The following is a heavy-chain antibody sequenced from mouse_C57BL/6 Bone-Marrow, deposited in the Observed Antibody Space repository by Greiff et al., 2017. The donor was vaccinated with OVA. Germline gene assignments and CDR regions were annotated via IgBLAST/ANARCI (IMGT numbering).Heavy chain of an antibody. J-gene: IGHJ1*03. CDR1: GYTFTSYW. D-gene: IGHD2-4*01. CDR3: ARSGHYDYDDWYFEV. V-gene: IGHV1-69*01. CDR2: IDPSDSYT. Sequence: QVQLQQPGAELVMPGASVKLSCKASGYTFTSYWMHWVKQRPGQGLEWIGEIDPSDSYTNYNQKFKGKSTLTVDKSSSTAYMQLSSLTSEDSAVYYCARSGHYDYDDWYFEVWGTGTTVTVSS.